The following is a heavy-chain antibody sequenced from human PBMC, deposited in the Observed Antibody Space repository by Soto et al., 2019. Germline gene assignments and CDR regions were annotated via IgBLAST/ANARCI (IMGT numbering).Heavy chain of an antibody. Sequence: LKISFKGSGYSFTSYWISWVRQMPGKGLEWMGRIDPSDSYTNYSPSFQGHVTISADKSISTAYLQWSSLKASDTAMYYCARLPDVDTAMQPDYYGMDVWGQGTTVTVSS. CDR3: ARLPDVDTAMQPDYYGMDV. J-gene: IGHJ6*02. D-gene: IGHD5-18*01. CDR2: IDPSDSYT. V-gene: IGHV5-10-1*01. CDR1: GYSFTSYW.